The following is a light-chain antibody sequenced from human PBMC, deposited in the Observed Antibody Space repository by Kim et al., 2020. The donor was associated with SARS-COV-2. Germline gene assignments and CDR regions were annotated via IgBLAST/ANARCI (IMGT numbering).Light chain of an antibody. CDR2: DVS. V-gene: IGLV2-14*03. J-gene: IGLJ2*01. CDR3: SSYTSSSTRAVV. CDR1: SSDVGGYNY. Sequence: QSTLTQPASVSGSPGQSITISCTGTSSDVGGYNYVSCYQQHPGKAPKLMIYDVSNRPSGVSNRFSGSKSGNTASLTISGLQAEDEADYYCSSYTSSSTRAVVFGGGTQLTVL.